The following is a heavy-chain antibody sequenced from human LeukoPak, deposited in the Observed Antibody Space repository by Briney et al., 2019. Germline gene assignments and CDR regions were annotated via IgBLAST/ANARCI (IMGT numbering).Heavy chain of an antibody. D-gene: IGHD6-13*01. J-gene: IGHJ6*02. CDR2: ISSSSSYI. CDR1: GFTFSSYS. Sequence: PGGSLRLSCAASGFTFSSYSMNWVRQAPGKGLEWVSSISSSSSYIYYADSVKGRFTISRDNAKNSLYLQMNSLRAEDTAVYYCARDLGIAAAGPYYYGMDVWGQGTLVTVSS. V-gene: IGHV3-21*01. CDR3: ARDLGIAAAGPYYYGMDV.